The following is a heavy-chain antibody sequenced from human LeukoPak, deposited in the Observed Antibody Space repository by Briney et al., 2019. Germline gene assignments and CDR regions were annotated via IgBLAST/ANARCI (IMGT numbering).Heavy chain of an antibody. J-gene: IGHJ4*02. CDR1: GGSISNYY. D-gene: IGHD3-9*01. CDR2: IYYSGTT. V-gene: IGHV4-59*01. Sequence: SETLSLTCTVSGGSISNYYWNWIRQPPGKGLELIGYIYYSGTTNYNPSLKSRVSMPVDTSKNQFSLKLSSVTAADTAVYYCARGRKYTPGYRVTELGSGYSDYWGQGTLVTVSS. CDR3: ARGRKYTPGYRVTELGSGYSDY.